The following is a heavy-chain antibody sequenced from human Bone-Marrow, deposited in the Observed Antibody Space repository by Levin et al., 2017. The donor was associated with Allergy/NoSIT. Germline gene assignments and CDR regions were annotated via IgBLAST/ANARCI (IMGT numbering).Heavy chain of an antibody. Sequence: PGGSLRLSCAVSGFTVSNNYMNWVRQAPGKGLEWVSVIYSGGTTYFADSVKGRFTISRDTSKNTLYLQMNSLRAEDTAVYYCARQHPDEYGGNSEGWFDYWGQGTLVTVSS. V-gene: IGHV3-53*01. CDR2: IYSGGTT. D-gene: IGHD4-23*01. CDR1: GFTVSNNY. J-gene: IGHJ4*02. CDR3: ARQHPDEYGGNSEGWFDY.